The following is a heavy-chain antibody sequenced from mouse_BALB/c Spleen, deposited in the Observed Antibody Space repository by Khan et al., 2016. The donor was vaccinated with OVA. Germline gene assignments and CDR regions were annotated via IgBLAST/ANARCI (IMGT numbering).Heavy chain of an antibody. D-gene: IGHD1-1*01. CDR1: GYTFNDYN. CDR2: INPNHGDT. Sequence: IQLQQSGPELVKPGASVKIPCQASGYTFNDYNMDWVKQSHGKSLEWVGDINPNHGDTFYNQKFKGKATLTVDKSSSTAFMELRSLTSEDTAVYYCAITGNGSLGFWGQGTTLTVSS. CDR3: AITGNGSLGF. V-gene: IGHV1-18*01. J-gene: IGHJ2*01.